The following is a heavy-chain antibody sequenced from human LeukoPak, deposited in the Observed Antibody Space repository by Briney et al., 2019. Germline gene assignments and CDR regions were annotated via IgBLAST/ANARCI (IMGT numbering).Heavy chain of an antibody. Sequence: ASVKVSCKASGYTFTGYYIQWVRQAPGQGLEWMGWINPHSGGTNYAQEFQGRVTMTRDTSISTAYMELSSLRSEDTAVYYCARGVGLTEAWFDPWGQGTLVTVSS. V-gene: IGHV1-2*02. CDR2: INPHSGGT. D-gene: IGHD3-9*01. CDR3: ARGVGLTEAWFDP. CDR1: GYTFTGYY. J-gene: IGHJ5*02.